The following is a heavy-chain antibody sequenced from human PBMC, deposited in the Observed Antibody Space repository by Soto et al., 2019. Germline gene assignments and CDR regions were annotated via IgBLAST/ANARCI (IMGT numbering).Heavy chain of an antibody. J-gene: IGHJ4*02. D-gene: IGHD2-8*01. CDR1: GFTFSSYA. Sequence: HPGGSLRLSCAASGFTFSSYAMHWVRQAPGKGLEWVAVISYDGSNKYYADSVVGRFTISRDNSKNTLYLQMNSLRAEDTAVYYCATGDCTNGVCYAAPKYYFGSWGRGTLVTVSS. V-gene: IGHV3-30-3*01. CDR2: ISYDGSNK. CDR3: ATGDCTNGVCYAAPKYYFGS.